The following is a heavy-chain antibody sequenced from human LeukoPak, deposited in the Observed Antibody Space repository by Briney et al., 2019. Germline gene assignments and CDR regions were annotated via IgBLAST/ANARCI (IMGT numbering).Heavy chain of an antibody. Sequence: PSETLSLTCTVSGGSISSYYWSWIRQPAGKGLEWIGRIYTSGSTNYNPSLKSRVTISVDKSKNQFSLKLSSVTAADTAVYYCARGGGTAMVTNYYYYYYMDVWGKGTTVTVSS. J-gene: IGHJ6*03. CDR3: ARGGGTAMVTNYYYYYYMDV. V-gene: IGHV4-4*07. CDR2: IYTSGST. CDR1: GGSISSYY. D-gene: IGHD5-18*01.